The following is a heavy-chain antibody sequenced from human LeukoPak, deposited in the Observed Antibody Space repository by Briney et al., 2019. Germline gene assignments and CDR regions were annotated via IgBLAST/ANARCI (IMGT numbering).Heavy chain of an antibody. V-gene: IGHV1-2*02. CDR3: ARDSEDKYRSSRGGWFDP. D-gene: IGHD6-13*01. CDR2: INPNSGGT. CDR1: GYTFTCYY. J-gene: IGHJ5*02. Sequence: GSSVKVSCKASGYTFTCYYMHGVRQAPGKGLEGMEWINPNSGGTKYAQTFQGRLTMTRDTSLSTAYMELSRLRSDDTAVYYCARDSEDKYRSSRGGWFDPWGQGNLVTVSS.